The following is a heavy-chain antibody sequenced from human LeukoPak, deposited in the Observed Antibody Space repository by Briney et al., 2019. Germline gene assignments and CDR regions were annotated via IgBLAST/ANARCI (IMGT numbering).Heavy chain of an antibody. Sequence: SETLSLTCTVSGGSISSNSYYWGWSRQPPGKGLEWIGSIYYSGSTYYNPSLKSRVTIALDTSKNQFSLKLSSVTAADTAVYYCARLPLSTGSPDYWGQGTLVTVSS. D-gene: IGHD3-3*02. CDR2: IYYSGST. CDR3: ARLPLSTGSPDY. CDR1: GGSISSNSYY. J-gene: IGHJ4*02. V-gene: IGHV4-39*01.